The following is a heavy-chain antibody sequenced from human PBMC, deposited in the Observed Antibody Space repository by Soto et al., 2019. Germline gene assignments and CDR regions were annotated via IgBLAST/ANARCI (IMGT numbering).Heavy chain of an antibody. CDR1: GGSISSYY. J-gene: IGHJ4*02. CDR2: IYYSGRT. Sequence: QVQLQESGPGLVKPSETLSLTCTVSGGSISSYYWSWIRQPPGKGLEWIGYIYYSGRTNNNPSLMSRVTISVDTSKNQFSLKLSSVTAAATAVYYCARTAIGGGWHFDYWGQGTLVTVSS. CDR3: ARTAIGGGWHFDY. D-gene: IGHD6-19*01. V-gene: IGHV4-59*01.